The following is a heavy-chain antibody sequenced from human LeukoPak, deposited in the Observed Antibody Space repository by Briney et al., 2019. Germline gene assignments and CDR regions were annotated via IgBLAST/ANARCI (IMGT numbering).Heavy chain of an antibody. Sequence: SETLSLTCTVSGGSISSSSYYWGWIRQPPGKGLEWIGSIYYSGSTYYNPSLKSRVTISVDTSKNQFSLKLSSVTAADTAVYYCASTPGGYSSSWYGYWGQGTLVTVSS. D-gene: IGHD6-13*01. V-gene: IGHV4-39*01. J-gene: IGHJ4*02. CDR2: IYYSGST. CDR1: GGSISSSSYY. CDR3: ASTPGGYSSSWYGY.